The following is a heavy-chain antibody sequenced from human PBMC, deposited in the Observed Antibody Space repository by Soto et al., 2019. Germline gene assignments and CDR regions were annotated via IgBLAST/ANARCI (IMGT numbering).Heavy chain of an antibody. CDR3: ARESLEYSSSTYYLDV. Sequence: GASAKVSCKESRYTITSYCISWARQSPGQGIEWMGWISAYNGNTNYAQKLQGRVTMTTATSTSTAYMELRSLRSDDTAVYYCARESLEYSSSTYYLDVWGKATTVTVYS. CDR2: ISAYNGNT. V-gene: IGHV1-18*01. CDR1: RYTITSYC. D-gene: IGHD6-6*01. J-gene: IGHJ6*03.